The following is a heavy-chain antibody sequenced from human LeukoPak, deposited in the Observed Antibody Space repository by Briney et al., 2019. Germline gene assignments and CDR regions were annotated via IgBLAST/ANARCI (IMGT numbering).Heavy chain of an antibody. Sequence: GGSLRLSCAASGFTFSSYSMNWVRQAPGKGLEWVSYISSSSSTIYYADSVKGRFTISRDNAKNSLYLQMNSLRAEDTAVYYCASLLGPTTSDYWGQGTLVTVSS. CDR3: ASLLGPTTSDY. CDR2: ISSSSSTI. CDR1: GFTFSSYS. D-gene: IGHD4-17*01. J-gene: IGHJ4*02. V-gene: IGHV3-48*01.